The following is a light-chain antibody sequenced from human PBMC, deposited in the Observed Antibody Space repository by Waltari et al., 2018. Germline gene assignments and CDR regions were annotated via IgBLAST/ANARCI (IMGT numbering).Light chain of an antibody. Sequence: QSALTQPASVSGSPGQSITISCTGTSSDVGGYNYVSWYQQHPDKAPKIIIYDVNNRASGVSNRFSGSKAGNTASLTISGLQAEDEADYYCSSYTSSSTLFGGGTKLTVL. CDR3: SSYTSSSTL. CDR2: DVN. J-gene: IGLJ2*01. CDR1: SSDVGGYNY. V-gene: IGLV2-14*03.